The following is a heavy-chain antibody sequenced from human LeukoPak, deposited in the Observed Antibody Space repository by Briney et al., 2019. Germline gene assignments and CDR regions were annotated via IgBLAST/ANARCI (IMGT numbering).Heavy chain of an antibody. Sequence: PGGPLRLSCAASGFTFSSYAMSWVRQAPGKGLEWVSAISGSGGSTYYADSVKGRFTISRDNSKNTLYLQMNSLRAEDTAVYYCAKDGLYSSSWYGRRVDYWGQGTLVTVSS. CDR1: GFTFSSYA. CDR2: ISGSGGST. D-gene: IGHD6-13*01. V-gene: IGHV3-23*01. CDR3: AKDGLYSSSWYGRRVDY. J-gene: IGHJ4*02.